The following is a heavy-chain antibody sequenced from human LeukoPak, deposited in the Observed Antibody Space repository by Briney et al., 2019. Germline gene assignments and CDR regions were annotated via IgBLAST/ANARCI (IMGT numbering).Heavy chain of an antibody. V-gene: IGHV6-1*01. Sequence: SQTLSLTCAISGDSVSSNSAAWGWVRQSRWGGLECLVRAYYQSKWYTQYAPHVKSRVTIDPDTSKYHLSLQLNSVTPEDTAVYYCVRWGHQERTFDLWGQGTMVTVSS. CDR3: VRWGHQERTFDL. D-gene: IGHD3-16*01. CDR1: GDSVSSNSAA. CDR2: AYYQSKWYT. J-gene: IGHJ3*01.